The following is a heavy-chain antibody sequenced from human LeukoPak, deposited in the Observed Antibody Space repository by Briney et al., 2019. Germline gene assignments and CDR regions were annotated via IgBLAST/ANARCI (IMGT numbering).Heavy chain of an antibody. Sequence: PSGTLSLTCAVSGGSISSSNWWSWVRQPPGKGLEWIGSIYYSGSTYYNPSLKSRVTISVDTSKNQFSLKLSSVTAADTAVYYCARTWVSSGPNFNWYFDLWGRGTLVTVSS. CDR3: ARTWVSSGPNFNWYFDL. J-gene: IGHJ2*01. CDR2: IYYSGST. D-gene: IGHD4/OR15-4a*01. V-gene: IGHV4-4*02. CDR1: GGSISSSNW.